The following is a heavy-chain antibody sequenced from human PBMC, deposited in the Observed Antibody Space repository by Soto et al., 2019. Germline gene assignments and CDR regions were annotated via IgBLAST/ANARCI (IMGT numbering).Heavy chain of an antibody. D-gene: IGHD3-3*01. J-gene: IGHJ4*02. CDR2: ITDSSDTV. Sequence: EVQLVESGGGLVQPGGSLRLSCVASGFSFSNYNMNWVRQAAGKGLEWVSYITDSSDTVHYADSVRGRFTISRDNAESSLYLHMNSLRDEDTAVYFCARDFGHGYYLDYWGRGTLVTVSS. CDR1: GFSFSNYN. CDR3: ARDFGHGYYLDY. V-gene: IGHV3-48*02.